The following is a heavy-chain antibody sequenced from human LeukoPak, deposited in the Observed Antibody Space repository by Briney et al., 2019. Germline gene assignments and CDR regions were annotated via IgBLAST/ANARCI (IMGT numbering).Heavy chain of an antibody. J-gene: IGHJ5*02. Sequence: GGSLRLSCAASGFTFDDYAMHWVRQAPGKGLEWVSGISWNSGSIGYADSVKGRFTISRDNAKNSLYLQMNSLRAEDTAVYYCAREVSNYDFWSGYYDWFDPWGQGTLVTVSS. V-gene: IGHV3-9*01. CDR2: ISWNSGSI. CDR1: GFTFDDYA. CDR3: AREVSNYDFWSGYYDWFDP. D-gene: IGHD3-3*01.